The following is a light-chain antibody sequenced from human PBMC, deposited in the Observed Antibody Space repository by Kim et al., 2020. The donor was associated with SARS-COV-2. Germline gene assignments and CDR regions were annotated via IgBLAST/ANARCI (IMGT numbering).Light chain of an antibody. CDR3: SSYAGSNPV. J-gene: IGLJ3*02. Sequence: PGQSVTISCTGTSSDVGGYDYVSWYQQHPGKAPQLMIYEVSKRPSGVPDRFSGSKSGNTASLTVSGLQAEDEADYYCSSYAGSNPVFGGGTQLTVL. V-gene: IGLV2-8*01. CDR2: EVS. CDR1: SSDVGGYDY.